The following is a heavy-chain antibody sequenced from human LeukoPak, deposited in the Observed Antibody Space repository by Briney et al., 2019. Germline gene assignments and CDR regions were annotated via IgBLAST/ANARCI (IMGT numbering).Heavy chain of an antibody. V-gene: IGHV6-1*01. CDR2: TYYRSKWYN. Sequence: SQTLSLTCAISGDSVSSNSAAWNWIRQSPSRGLEWLGRTYYRSKWYNDYAVSVKSRITINPDTSKNQFSLQLNSVTPEDTAVYYCARVLSNYYDSSGYSDYFDYWGQGTLVTVPS. CDR1: GDSVSSNSAA. J-gene: IGHJ4*02. D-gene: IGHD3-22*01. CDR3: ARVLSNYYDSSGYSDYFDY.